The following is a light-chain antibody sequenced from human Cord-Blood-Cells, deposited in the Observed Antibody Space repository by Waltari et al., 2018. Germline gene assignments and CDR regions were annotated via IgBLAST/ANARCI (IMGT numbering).Light chain of an antibody. CDR1: SSDVGGYNY. Sequence: QSALTQPASVSGSPGQSITISCTGTSSDVGGYNYVSWYQQHPGQAPKLMLYDVSKRPSGGSNGCSGSKSGNTASLTISGLQAEDEADYYCSSYTSSSTWVFGGGTKLTVL. CDR3: SSYTSSSTWV. V-gene: IGLV2-14*01. J-gene: IGLJ3*02. CDR2: DVS.